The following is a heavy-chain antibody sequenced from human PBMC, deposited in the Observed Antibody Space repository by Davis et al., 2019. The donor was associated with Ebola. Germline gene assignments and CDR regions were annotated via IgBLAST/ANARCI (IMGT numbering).Heavy chain of an antibody. CDR2: INTNTGNP. J-gene: IGHJ4*02. CDR1: GYTFTSYA. D-gene: IGHD6-13*01. CDR3: ARGPYPLDSSWSPPFDY. Sequence: ASVKVSCKASGYTFTSYAMNWVRQAPGQGLEWMGWINTNTGNPTYAQGFTGRFVFSLDTSVSTAYLQISSLKAEDTAVYYCARGPYPLDSSWSPPFDYWGQGTLVTVSS. V-gene: IGHV7-4-1*02.